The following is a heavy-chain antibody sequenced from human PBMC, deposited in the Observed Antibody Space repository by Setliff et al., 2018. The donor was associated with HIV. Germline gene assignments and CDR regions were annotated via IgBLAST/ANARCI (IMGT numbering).Heavy chain of an antibody. CDR3: ARESACSSTSCPKVLDY. CDR1: GDTLSIHP. V-gene: IGHV1-69*04. Sequence: ASVKVSCKASGDTLSIHPISWVRQAPGRGLEWMGKMIAIVDVAGYSQKFKGRVTITTDESTNTGYMELSSLRSEDTAVYYCARESACSSTSCPKVLDYWGQGTLVTVSS. CDR2: MIAIVDVA. D-gene: IGHD2-2*01. J-gene: IGHJ4*02.